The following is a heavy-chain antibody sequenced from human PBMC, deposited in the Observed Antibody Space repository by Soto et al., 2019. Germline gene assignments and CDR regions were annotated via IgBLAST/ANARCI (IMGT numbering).Heavy chain of an antibody. D-gene: IGHD5-18*01. J-gene: IGHJ5*02. CDR3: ARGGRYSYDDWFDP. CDR2: IGTAGDT. V-gene: IGHV3-13*01. CDR1: GFTFSSYD. Sequence: GGSLRLSCAASGFTFSSYDMHWVRQVTGKGLEWVSAIGTAGDTYYPGSVKGRFTISRENAKNSLYLQMNSLRAGDTAVYYCARGGRYSYDDWFDPWGQGTLVIVSS.